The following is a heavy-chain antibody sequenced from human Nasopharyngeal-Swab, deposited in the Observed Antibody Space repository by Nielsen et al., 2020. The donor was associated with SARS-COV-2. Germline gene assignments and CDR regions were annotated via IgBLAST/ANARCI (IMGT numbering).Heavy chain of an antibody. Sequence: SVKVSCKASGGTFISYAISWVRQAPGQGLEWMGGIIPIFGTANYAQKFQGRVTITADESTSTAYMELSSLRSEDTAVYYCATGVCGGDCYPAQHDAFDIWGQGTMVTVSS. V-gene: IGHV1-69*13. D-gene: IGHD2-21*02. J-gene: IGHJ3*02. CDR2: IIPIFGTA. CDR1: GGTFISYA. CDR3: ATGVCGGDCYPAQHDAFDI.